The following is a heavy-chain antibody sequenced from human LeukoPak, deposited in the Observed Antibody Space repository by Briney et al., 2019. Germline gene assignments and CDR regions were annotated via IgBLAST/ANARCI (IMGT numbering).Heavy chain of an antibody. D-gene: IGHD6-25*01. V-gene: IGHV4-34*01. CDR1: GFTFSSYA. CDR2: INHSGST. Sequence: PGGSLRLSCAASGFTFSSYAMSWIRQPPGKGLEWIGEINHSGSTNYNPSLKSRVTISVDTSKNQFSLKLSSVTAADTAVYYCASLAGIVADNWFDPWGQGTLVTVSS. J-gene: IGHJ5*02. CDR3: ASLAGIVADNWFDP.